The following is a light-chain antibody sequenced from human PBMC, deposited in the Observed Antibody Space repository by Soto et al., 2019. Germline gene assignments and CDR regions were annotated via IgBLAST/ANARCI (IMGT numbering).Light chain of an antibody. CDR1: QSVSSSY. CDR2: GAS. CDR3: QQYGSSPWT. J-gene: IGKJ1*01. V-gene: IGKV3-20*01. Sequence: EIVLTQSPGTLSLSPGERATLSCRASQSVSSSYLAWYQQKPGQAPRPLIYGASSRAIGLPDRFNGSGSGTDFNLTISRLEAEDFAVYYCQQYGSSPWTFGQGTKVEIK.